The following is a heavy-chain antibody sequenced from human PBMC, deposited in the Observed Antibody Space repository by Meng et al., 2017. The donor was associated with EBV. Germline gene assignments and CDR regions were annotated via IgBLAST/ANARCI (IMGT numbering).Heavy chain of an antibody. D-gene: IGHD4-17*01. CDR1: GGSISTPNYY. V-gene: IGHV4-39*07. J-gene: IGHJ4*02. Sequence: PQLQESGPGLVKPSETLSLICTVSGGSISTPNYYWVWIRQPPGKGLEWIGTFYSVATTFYNPSLKSRLTISVDTSKNQFSLRLSSVTAADTAIYYCVRGYDYGDYVDYWGQGTLVTVSS. CDR2: FYSVATT. CDR3: VRGYDYGDYVDY.